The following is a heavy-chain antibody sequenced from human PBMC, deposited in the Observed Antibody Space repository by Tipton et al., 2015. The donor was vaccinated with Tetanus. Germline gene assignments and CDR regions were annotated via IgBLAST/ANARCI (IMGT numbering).Heavy chain of an antibody. J-gene: IGHJ6*02. D-gene: IGHD3-10*01. V-gene: IGHV4-4*07. Sequence: TLSLTCTVSGGSISSYYWSWIRQPAGKGLEWIGRIYTSGTTNYASSLQSRVIISVDTSKNQFSLKLNSVTAADTAVYYCARDRDYYGSGSRGMDVWGQGTRVTVSS. CDR1: GGSISSYY. CDR2: IYTSGTT. CDR3: ARDRDYYGSGSRGMDV.